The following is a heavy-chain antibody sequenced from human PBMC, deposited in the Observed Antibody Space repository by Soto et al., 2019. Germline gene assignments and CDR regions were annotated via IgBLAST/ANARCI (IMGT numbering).Heavy chain of an antibody. CDR2: IYHGGNT. Sequence: SETLSLTCAVSGDSISTGGYSWSWIRQPPGKGLEWIGYIYHGGNTYYNPSLKSRVTISVDGSRNQFSLQLSSATAADTAVYYCARVGGGDAFDLRGRGTMVTVSS. CDR3: ARVGGGDAFDL. V-gene: IGHV4-30-2*01. D-gene: IGHD3-16*01. CDR1: GDSISTGGYS. J-gene: IGHJ3*01.